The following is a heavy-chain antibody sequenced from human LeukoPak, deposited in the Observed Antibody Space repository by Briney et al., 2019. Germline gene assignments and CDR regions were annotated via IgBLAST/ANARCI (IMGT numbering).Heavy chain of an antibody. CDR3: ASPPHYGGNDYFDY. CDR2: ISSSGSTI. D-gene: IGHD4-23*01. J-gene: IGHJ4*02. Sequence: PSQTLSLTCTVSGGSISSGDYYWSWIRQPPGKGLEWVSYISSSGSTIYYADSVKGRFTISRDNAKNSLYLQMNSLRAEDTAVYYCASPPHYGGNDYFDYWGQGTLVTVSS. V-gene: IGHV3-11*01. CDR1: GGSISSGDYY.